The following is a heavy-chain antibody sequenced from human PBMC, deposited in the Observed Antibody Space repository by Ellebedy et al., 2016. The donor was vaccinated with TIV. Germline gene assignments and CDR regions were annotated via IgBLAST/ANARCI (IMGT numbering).Heavy chain of an antibody. J-gene: IGHJ5*02. CDR3: GGFGVFNL. CDR2: IKTDGSET. V-gene: IGHV3-7*01. D-gene: IGHD3-3*01. CDR1: GFPSSPFW. Sequence: PGGSLRLSCAAWGFPSSPFWLTWVRQAPGKGLEWVAHIKTDGSETYYVDSVKGRFTISRENAKNALFLQMDGLRVDDSAVYYCGGFGVFNLWGQGAPVTVSS.